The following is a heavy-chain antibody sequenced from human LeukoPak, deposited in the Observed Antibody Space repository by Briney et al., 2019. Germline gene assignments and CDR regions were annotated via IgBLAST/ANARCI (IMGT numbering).Heavy chain of an antibody. CDR2: TSSDLNVK. J-gene: IGHJ6*02. Sequence: GGSLRLSCAASGFTSRNYVIHWVRQAPGKGLEWVAVTSSDLNVKLYADSVKGRFTISRDNAKNTLSLQMNSLRAEDTAVYYCARDTQYGLDVWGQGTTVTVSS. CDR3: ARDTQYGLDV. V-gene: IGHV3-30-3*01. CDR1: GFTSRNYV.